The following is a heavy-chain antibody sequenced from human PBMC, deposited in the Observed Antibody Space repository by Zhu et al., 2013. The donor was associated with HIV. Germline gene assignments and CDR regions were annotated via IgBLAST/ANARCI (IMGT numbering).Heavy chain of an antibody. J-gene: IGHJ4*02. V-gene: IGHV1-18*01. D-gene: IGHD5-18*01. CDR3: ARSSDTLGRGFDY. CDR2: ITAYNGYT. CDR1: NYTFSRDG. Sequence: QVQLVQSGAEVRSLGSVKVSCKTSNYTFSRDGITWVRQVPGQGLEWMGWITAYNGYTNYAQKFQGRVTMTTDTSTSTAYMELRSLRSDDTAVYYCARSSDTLGRGFDYWGQGTLVTVSS.